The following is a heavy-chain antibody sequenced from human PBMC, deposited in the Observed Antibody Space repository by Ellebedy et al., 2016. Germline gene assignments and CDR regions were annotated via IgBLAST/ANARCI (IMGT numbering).Heavy chain of an antibody. CDR3: ARDLEMVVAATTSVY. D-gene: IGHD2-15*01. V-gene: IGHV3-74*01. J-gene: IGHJ4*02. CDR1: GFTFSSYW. Sequence: GGSLRLSCAASGFTFSSYWMHWVRQAPGKGLVWVSRINSDGSSTSYADSVKGRFTISRDNAKNTLYLQMNSLRAEDTAVYYCARDLEMVVAATTSVYWGQGTLVTVSS. CDR2: INSDGSST.